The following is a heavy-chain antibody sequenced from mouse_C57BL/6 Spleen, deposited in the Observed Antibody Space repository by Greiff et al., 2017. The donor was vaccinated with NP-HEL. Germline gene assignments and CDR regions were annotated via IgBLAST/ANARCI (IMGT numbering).Heavy chain of an antibody. CDR1: GYTFTSYW. V-gene: IGHV1-64*01. CDR2: IHPNSGST. J-gene: IGHJ2*01. CDR3: ARGVIYYDYDGVDY. Sequence: QVQLQQPGAELVKPGASVKLSCKASGYTFTSYWMHWVKQRPGQGLEWIGMIHPNSGSTNYNEKFKSKATLTVDKSSSTAYMQLSSLTSEDSAVYYCARGVIYYDYDGVDYWGQGTTLTVSS. D-gene: IGHD2-4*01.